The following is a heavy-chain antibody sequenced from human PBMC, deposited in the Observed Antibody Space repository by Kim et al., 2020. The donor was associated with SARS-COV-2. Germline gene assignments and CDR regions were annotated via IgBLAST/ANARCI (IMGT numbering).Heavy chain of an antibody. CDR1: GGSFSGYY. V-gene: IGHV4-34*01. Sequence: SETLSLTCAVYGGSFSGYYWSWIRQPPGKGLEWIGEINHSGSTNYNPSLKSRVTISVDTSKNQFSLKLSSVTAADTAVYYCARGRSSPKNDSSGYGYWGQGTLVTVSS. CDR3: ARGRSSPKNDSSGYGY. J-gene: IGHJ4*02. CDR2: INHSGST. D-gene: IGHD3-22*01.